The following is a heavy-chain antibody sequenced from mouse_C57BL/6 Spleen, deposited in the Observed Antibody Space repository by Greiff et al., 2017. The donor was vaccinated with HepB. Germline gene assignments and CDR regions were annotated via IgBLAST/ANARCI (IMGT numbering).Heavy chain of an antibody. D-gene: IGHD2-5*01. Sequence: QVHVKQSGAELVKPGASVKLSCKASGYTFTEYTIHWVKQRSGQGLEWIGWFYPGSGSIKYNEKFKDKATLTADKSSSTVYMELSRLTSEDSAVYFCARHEDPYYSNYVGYAMDYWGQGTSVTVSS. V-gene: IGHV1-62-2*01. J-gene: IGHJ4*01. CDR2: FYPGSGSI. CDR3: ARHEDPYYSNYVGYAMDY. CDR1: GYTFTEYT.